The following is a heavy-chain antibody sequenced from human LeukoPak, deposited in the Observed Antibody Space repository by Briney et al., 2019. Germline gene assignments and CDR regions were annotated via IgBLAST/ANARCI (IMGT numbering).Heavy chain of an antibody. V-gene: IGHV3-74*01. CDR3: ARGLGGYTSSQAY. D-gene: IGHD6-13*01. CDR2: INTDGSST. Sequence: GGFLRVSCAASGFTFSSYWMHWVRQAPGKGLVWVSRINTDGSSTNYADSVRGRFTISRDNAKNTLYLQMNSLRAEDTAVYYCARGLGGYTSSQAYWGQGTLVTVSS. CDR1: GFTFSSYW. J-gene: IGHJ4*02.